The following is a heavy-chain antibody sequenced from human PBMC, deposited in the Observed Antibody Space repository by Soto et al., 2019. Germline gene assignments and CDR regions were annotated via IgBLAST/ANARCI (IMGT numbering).Heavy chain of an antibody. CDR1: GGSISSSSYY. V-gene: IGHV4-39*01. Sequence: SETLSLTCTVSGGSISSSSYYWGWIRQPPGKGLEWIGSIYYSGSTYYNPSLKSRVTISVDTSKNQFSLKLSSVTAADTAVYYCARHTSSVLRFLEWLRWFDPWGQGTLVTVSS. J-gene: IGHJ5*02. CDR2: IYYSGST. CDR3: ARHTSSVLRFLEWLRWFDP. D-gene: IGHD3-3*01.